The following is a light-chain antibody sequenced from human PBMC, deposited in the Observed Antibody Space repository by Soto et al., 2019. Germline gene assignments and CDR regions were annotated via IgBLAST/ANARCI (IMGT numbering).Light chain of an antibody. J-gene: IGKJ1*01. CDR1: QGIRND. V-gene: IGKV1-6*01. CDR2: AAS. CDR3: LQDYNYPRT. Sequence: AIQMTQSPSSLSASVGDRVTITCRASQGIRNDLGWYQQKPGKAPKLLIYAASSLQSGVPSRFSGSGSGTDFLLTLSSLQPEDFATYYCLQDYNYPRTFGQGTKVEIK.